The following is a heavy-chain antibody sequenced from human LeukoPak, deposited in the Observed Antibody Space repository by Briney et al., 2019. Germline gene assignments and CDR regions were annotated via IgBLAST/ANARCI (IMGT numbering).Heavy chain of an antibody. CDR1: GYTFTGYY. CDR3: ARDLSAGGSPEGKNTFDI. J-gene: IGHJ3*02. D-gene: IGHD6-13*01. V-gene: IGHV1-2*04. Sequence: ASVKVSCKASGYTFTGYYMHWVRQAPGQGLEWMRWINPNSGGTNYAQKFQGWVTMTRDTSISTAYMELSRLRSDDTAVYYCARDLSAGGSPEGKNTFDIWGQGTMVTVSS. CDR2: INPNSGGT.